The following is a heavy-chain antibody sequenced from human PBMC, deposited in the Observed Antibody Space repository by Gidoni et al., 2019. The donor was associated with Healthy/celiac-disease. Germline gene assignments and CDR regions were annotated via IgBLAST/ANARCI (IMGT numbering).Heavy chain of an antibody. Sequence: QVQLQASGPGLVQPSETLSLTCTVPGGSISSYYWSWNRQPPGKGLEWIGYIYYSGSTNYNPSLKSRVTISVDTSKNQFSLKLSSVTAADTAVYYCARSPATTRGRLDPWGQGTLVTVSS. V-gene: IGHV4-59*08. CDR1: GGSISSYY. CDR2: IYYSGST. CDR3: ARSPATTRGRLDP. J-gene: IGHJ5*02. D-gene: IGHD3-16*01.